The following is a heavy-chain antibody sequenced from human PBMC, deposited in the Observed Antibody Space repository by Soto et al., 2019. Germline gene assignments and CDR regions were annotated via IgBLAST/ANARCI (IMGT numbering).Heavy chain of an antibody. CDR1: GVTFSSYA. D-gene: IGHD3-10*01. Sequence: GGSLRLSCAASGVTFSSYAMSWVRQAPGKGLEWVSAISGSGGSTYYADSVKGRFTISRDNSKNTLYLQMNSLRAEDTAVYYWSLSHLGEFDYAPLYWCQGTLVSVFS. J-gene: IGHJ4*02. CDR2: ISGSGGST. V-gene: IGHV3-23*01. CDR3: SLSHLGEFDYAPLY.